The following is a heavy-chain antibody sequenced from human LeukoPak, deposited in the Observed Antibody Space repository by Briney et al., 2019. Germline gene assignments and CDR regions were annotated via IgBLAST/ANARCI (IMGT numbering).Heavy chain of an antibody. D-gene: IGHD3-10*01. CDR1: GFTLSSYA. CDR2: ISGSSDST. Sequence: GGSLRLSCAASGFTLSSYAMSWVRQAPGKGLELVSAISGSSDSTYYADSVKGRFTISRDNSKNTLYLQMNSLRAEDTAVYYCAKDPYYGSGSYRSVDYWGQGTLVTVSS. CDR3: AKDPYYGSGSYRSVDY. V-gene: IGHV3-23*01. J-gene: IGHJ4*02.